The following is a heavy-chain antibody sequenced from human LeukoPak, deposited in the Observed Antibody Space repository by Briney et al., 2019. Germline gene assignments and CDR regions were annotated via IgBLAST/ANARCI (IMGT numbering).Heavy chain of an antibody. Sequence: PSETLSLTCTVSGGSISSSTYYWGWIRQPPGKGLEWIASIYYSVSTYYKPSLKSRVTISADTSKNQFSLKLSSMTAADTAVYYCARHKAASSGGYVGAFNFWGQGTMVTVSS. CDR1: GGSISSSTYY. CDR3: ARHKAASSGGYVGAFNF. J-gene: IGHJ3*01. CDR2: IYYSVST. D-gene: IGHD5-12*01. V-gene: IGHV4-39*01.